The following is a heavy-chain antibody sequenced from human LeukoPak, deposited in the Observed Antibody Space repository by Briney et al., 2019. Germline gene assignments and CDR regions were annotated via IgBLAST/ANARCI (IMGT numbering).Heavy chain of an antibody. CDR1: GFTFSDYY. J-gene: IGHJ4*02. D-gene: IGHD1-26*01. V-gene: IGHV3-11*06. CDR3: ARAISGGYADY. Sequence: GGSLRLSCAASGFTFSDYYMSWIRQAPGKGLEWVSSISSSSSYIYYADSVKGRFPISRDNAKNSLYLQMNSLRADDTAVYYCARAISGGYADYWGQGILVTVSS. CDR2: ISSSSSYI.